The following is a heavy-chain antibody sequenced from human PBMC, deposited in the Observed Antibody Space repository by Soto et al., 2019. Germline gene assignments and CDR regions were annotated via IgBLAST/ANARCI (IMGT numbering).Heavy chain of an antibody. CDR3: AREDNCSGGSCYLSKYYYGMDV. CDR2: ISAYNGNT. J-gene: IGHJ6*02. CDR1: GYTFTSYG. V-gene: IGHV1-18*01. D-gene: IGHD2-15*01. Sequence: QVQLVQSGAEVKKPGASVKVSCKASGYTFTSYGISWVRQAPGQGLEWMGWISAYNGNTNYAQKLQGRVTMTTDTSTSTAYMELRSLRSDDKAVYYCAREDNCSGGSCYLSKYYYGMDVWGQGTTVTVSS.